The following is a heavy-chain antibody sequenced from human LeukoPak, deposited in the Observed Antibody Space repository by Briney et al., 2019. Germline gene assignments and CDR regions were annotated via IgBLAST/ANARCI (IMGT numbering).Heavy chain of an antibody. Sequence: PSETLSLTCAVYGGSFSGYYWSWIRQPPGKGLEWIGEINHSGSTNYNPSLKSRVTISVDTSKNQFSLKLSSVTAADTAVYYCARSRGRWFDPWGQGTLVTVSS. CDR3: ARSRGRWFDP. CDR2: INHSGST. CDR1: GGSFSGYY. J-gene: IGHJ5*02. V-gene: IGHV4-34*01.